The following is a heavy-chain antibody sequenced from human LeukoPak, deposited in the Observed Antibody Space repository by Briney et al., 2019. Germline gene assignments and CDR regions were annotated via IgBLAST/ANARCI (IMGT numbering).Heavy chain of an antibody. D-gene: IGHD1-26*01. CDR3: AREVSHSGYFEY. V-gene: IGHV4-59*01. CDR1: GASISTYF. Sequence: PSGTLSLTCTVSGASISTYFWSWIRQPPGKGLEWIGYIQYSGNTNYNPSLKSRVTISADTSKNQFSLRLSSVTAADTAVYYCAREVSHSGYFEYWGQGALVTVSS. CDR2: IQYSGNT. J-gene: IGHJ4*02.